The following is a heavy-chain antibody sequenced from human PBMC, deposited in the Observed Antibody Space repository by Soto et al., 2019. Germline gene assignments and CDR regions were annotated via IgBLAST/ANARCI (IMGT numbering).Heavy chain of an antibody. V-gene: IGHV3-21*01. CDR2: ISPSTSHI. CDR3: AGGSGGARHQHDGMDV. Sequence: EVHLVESGGGLVKPGGSLRLSCAVSGFTFSSCTMNWVRQAPGKGLEWVSSISPSTSHIYYADSVKGRFTISRDNAKNALNLQMSSLRAEDTAVYYGAGGSGGARHQHDGMDVWGQGTTVTVSS. J-gene: IGHJ6*02. D-gene: IGHD2-15*01. CDR1: GFTFSSCT.